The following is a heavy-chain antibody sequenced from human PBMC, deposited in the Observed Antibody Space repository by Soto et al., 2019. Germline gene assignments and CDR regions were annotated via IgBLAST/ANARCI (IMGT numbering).Heavy chain of an antibody. J-gene: IGHJ6*03. D-gene: IGHD1-20*01. CDR1: GGSISSGGYY. V-gene: IGHV4-31*03. Sequence: SETLSLTCTVSGGSISSGGYYWSWIRQHPGKGLEWIGYIYYSGSTYYNPSLKSRVTISVDTSKNQFSLKLSSVTAADTAVYYCARVGMTKNYYMDVWGKGTTVTVSS. CDR2: IYYSGST. CDR3: ARVGMTKNYYMDV.